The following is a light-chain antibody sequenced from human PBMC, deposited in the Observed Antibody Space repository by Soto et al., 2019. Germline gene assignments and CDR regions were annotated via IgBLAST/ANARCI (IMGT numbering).Light chain of an antibody. Sequence: EMVLAQSPGTLSLTPGERATLSCRASQTVKSSYLAWYQQKPGQAPRLLIYGASSRATGIPDRFSGSGSGTDFILTISRLEPEDFAVYYCQQYGRSPSTFGGGIKVDIK. CDR1: QTVKSSY. J-gene: IGKJ4*02. CDR2: GAS. CDR3: QQYGRSPST. V-gene: IGKV3-20*01.